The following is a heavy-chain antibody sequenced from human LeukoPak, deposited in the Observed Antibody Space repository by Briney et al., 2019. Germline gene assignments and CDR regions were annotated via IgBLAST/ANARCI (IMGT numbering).Heavy chain of an antibody. CDR1: GFSISSTSYY. D-gene: IGHD1-26*01. CDR3: ARCLYRFGSYYFDS. Sequence: SETLSLTCSVSGFSISSTSYYWGWIRQSPGRGLEWIGNIADNGRTNYNPPLESRFTIFVDTSRNQFSLQLTSVTAADTSLYYCARCLYRFGSYYFDSWGQGILVTVSS. J-gene: IGHJ4*02. CDR2: IADNGRT. V-gene: IGHV4-39*01.